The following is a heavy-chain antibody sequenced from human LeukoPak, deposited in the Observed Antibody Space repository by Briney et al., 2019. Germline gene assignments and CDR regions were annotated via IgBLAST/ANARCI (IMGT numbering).Heavy chain of an antibody. CDR3: AKVISYYYGSGSYYGDY. CDR1: GFTFSSYA. V-gene: IGHV3-23*01. Sequence: PGGSLRLSCAASGFTFSSYAMSWVRQAPGKGLEWVSAISGSGGSTYYADSVKGRFTISRDNSKNTLYLQMNSLRAEDTAVYYCAKVISYYYGSGSYYGDYRGQGTLVTVSS. D-gene: IGHD3-10*01. CDR2: ISGSGGST. J-gene: IGHJ4*02.